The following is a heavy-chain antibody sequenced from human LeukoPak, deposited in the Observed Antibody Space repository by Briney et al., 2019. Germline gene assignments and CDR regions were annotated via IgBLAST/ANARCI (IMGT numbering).Heavy chain of an antibody. J-gene: IGHJ6*03. D-gene: IGHD1-26*01. CDR2: ISAYNGNT. Sequence: GASVKVSCKASGYTFTSYGISWVRQAPGQGLEWMRWISAYNGNTNYAQKLQGRVTMTTDTSTSTAYMELRSLRSDDTAVYYCARVPSGSYYGRYYYYYYMDVWGKGTTVTVSS. CDR1: GYTFTSYG. CDR3: ARVPSGSYYGRYYYYYYMDV. V-gene: IGHV1-18*01.